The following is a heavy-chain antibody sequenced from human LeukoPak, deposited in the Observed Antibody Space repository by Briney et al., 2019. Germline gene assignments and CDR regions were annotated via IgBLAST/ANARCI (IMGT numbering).Heavy chain of an antibody. CDR1: GFTFDDYA. CDR2: ISWNSGSI. D-gene: IGHD2-2*01. J-gene: IGHJ4*02. Sequence: HPGGSLRLSCAASGFTFDDYAMHWVRQAPGKGLEWVSGISWNSGSIGYADSVKGRFTISRDNAKNSLYLQMNSLRAEDTALYYCAKGGIVVVPAAGFDYWGQGTLVTVSS. CDR3: AKGGIVVVPAAGFDY. V-gene: IGHV3-9*01.